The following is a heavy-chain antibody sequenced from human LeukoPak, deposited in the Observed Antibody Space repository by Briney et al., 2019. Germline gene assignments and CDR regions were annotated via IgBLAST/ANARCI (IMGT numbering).Heavy chain of an antibody. Sequence: ASVKVSCKASGYTFTGYYMHWVRQAPGQGLEWMGWINPNSGGTNYAQKFQGRVTMTRDTSISTAYMELSRLRSDDTAVYYCASLQLGRRFGWFDPWGQGTLVTVSS. D-gene: IGHD7-27*01. V-gene: IGHV1-2*02. CDR1: GYTFTGYY. CDR2: INPNSGGT. CDR3: ASLQLGRRFGWFDP. J-gene: IGHJ5*02.